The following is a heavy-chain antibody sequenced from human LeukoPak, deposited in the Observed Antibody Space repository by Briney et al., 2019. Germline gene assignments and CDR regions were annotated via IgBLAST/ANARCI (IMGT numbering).Heavy chain of an antibody. V-gene: IGHV4-59*01. Sequence: SETLSLACTVSGGSISSYYWSWIRQPPGKGLEWIGYIYYSGSTNYNPSLKSRVTISVDTSKNQFSLKLSSVTAADTAVYYCARQSSGWYKGGFDPWGQGTLVTVSS. D-gene: IGHD6-19*01. CDR3: ARQSSGWYKGGFDP. CDR2: IYYSGST. CDR1: GGSISSYY. J-gene: IGHJ5*02.